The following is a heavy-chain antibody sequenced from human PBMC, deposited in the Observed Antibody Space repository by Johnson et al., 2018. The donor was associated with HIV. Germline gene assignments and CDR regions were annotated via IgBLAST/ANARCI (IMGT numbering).Heavy chain of an antibody. D-gene: IGHD3-16*01. J-gene: IGHJ3*01. CDR3: ARGIVITFGGPDAFDF. Sequence: VQLVESGGGVVRPGGSLRLSCAASGFSFNDYGMSWVRQAPGKGLEWVSGINWNGGNTGYIDSVKGRFTISRDNARNSLHLQMNSLKDEDTALYYCARGIVITFGGPDAFDFWGQGTMVTVSS. CDR2: INWNGGNT. V-gene: IGHV3-20*04. CDR1: GFSFNDYG.